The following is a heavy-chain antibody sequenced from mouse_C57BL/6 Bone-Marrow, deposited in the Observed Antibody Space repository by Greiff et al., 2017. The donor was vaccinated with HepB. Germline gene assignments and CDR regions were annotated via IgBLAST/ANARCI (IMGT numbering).Heavy chain of an antibody. CDR2: IHPNSGST. CDR3: ARNYARRFAY. CDR1: GYTFTSYW. Sequence: QVQLQHPGAELVKPGASVKLSCKASGYTFTSYWMHWVKQRPGQGLEWIGMIHPNSGSTNYNEKFKSKATLTVDKSSSTAYMQLSSLTSEDSAVYYCARNYARRFAYWGQGTLVTVSA. V-gene: IGHV1-64*01. J-gene: IGHJ3*01. D-gene: IGHD1-1*01.